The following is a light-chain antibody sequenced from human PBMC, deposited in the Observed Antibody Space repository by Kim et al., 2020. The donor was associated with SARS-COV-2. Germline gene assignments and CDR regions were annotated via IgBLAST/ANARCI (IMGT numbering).Light chain of an antibody. Sequence: SSELTQDPAVSVALGQTVRITCQGDSLRSYYATWYQQKPRQAPLLVIFGRNDRPSGIPDRFSGSTSGNTASLTISGAQAEDEADFYCQSRDSGGNVLFGGGTKLTVL. CDR3: QSRDSGGNVL. CDR1: SLRSYY. J-gene: IGLJ2*01. V-gene: IGLV3-19*01. CDR2: GRN.